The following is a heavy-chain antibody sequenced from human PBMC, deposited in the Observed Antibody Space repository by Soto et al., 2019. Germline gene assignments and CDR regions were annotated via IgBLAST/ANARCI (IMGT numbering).Heavy chain of an antibody. CDR3: AREEIAAAGFDY. CDR1: GFTFSSYG. J-gene: IGHJ4*02. Sequence: GGSLRLSCAASGFTFSSYGMHWVRQAPGKGLEWVAVIWYDGSNKYYADSVKGRFTISRDNSKNTLYLQMNSLRAEDTAVYYCAREEIAAAGFDYWGQGTLVTVSS. CDR2: IWYDGSNK. V-gene: IGHV3-33*01. D-gene: IGHD6-13*01.